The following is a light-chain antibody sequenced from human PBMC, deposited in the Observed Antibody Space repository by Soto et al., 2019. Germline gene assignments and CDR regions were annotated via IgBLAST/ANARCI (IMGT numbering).Light chain of an antibody. J-gene: IGKJ1*01. CDR2: RAS. CDR1: QSISAW. Sequence: DIVMTQSPATLSPSVGDRVTITCRASQSISAWLAWYQQKPGQAPKLLIYRASTIASGIPPRFSGSGSGTDFTLTISSLQFDDFATYYCQQYNSYSGTFGQGTKVDIK. CDR3: QQYNSYSGT. V-gene: IGKV1-5*03.